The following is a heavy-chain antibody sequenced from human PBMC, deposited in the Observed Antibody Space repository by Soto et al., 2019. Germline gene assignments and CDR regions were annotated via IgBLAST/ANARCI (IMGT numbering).Heavy chain of an antibody. CDR1: GGSISSSSYY. Sequence: SETLSLTCTVSGGSISSSSYYWGWIRQPPGKGLEWIGSIYYSGSTYYNPSLKSRVTISVDTSKNQFSLKLSSVTAAGTAVYYCARDEPTLIAAAGHYYYGMDVWGQGTTVTVSS. J-gene: IGHJ6*02. CDR3: ARDEPTLIAAAGHYYYGMDV. V-gene: IGHV4-39*07. CDR2: IYYSGST. D-gene: IGHD6-13*01.